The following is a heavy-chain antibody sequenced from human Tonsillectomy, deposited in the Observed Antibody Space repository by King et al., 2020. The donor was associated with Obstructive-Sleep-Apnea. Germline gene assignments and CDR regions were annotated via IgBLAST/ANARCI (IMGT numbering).Heavy chain of an antibody. CDR1: GFTFSNYN. V-gene: IGHV3-21*06. J-gene: IGHJ4*02. CDR2: IDKSGTDI. D-gene: IGHD6-6*01. CDR3: ASLYSTSSGVYVDY. Sequence: VQLVESGGGLVTPGGCLRLSCAASGFTFSNYNMNWVRQVPGKGLEWVSSIDKSGTDIYYADSVKGRFTISRGNAKNSLYLHMKSLRAEDTAVYFCASLYSTSSGVYVDYWGQGTLVTVSS.